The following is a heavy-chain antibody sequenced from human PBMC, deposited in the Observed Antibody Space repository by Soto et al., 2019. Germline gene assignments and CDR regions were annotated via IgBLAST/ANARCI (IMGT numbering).Heavy chain of an antibody. D-gene: IGHD6-13*01. V-gene: IGHV3-21*01. CDR1: GFSFGSFS. Sequence: TLGGSLRLSCAASGFSFGSFSMNWVRQAPGKGLEWVSSISSGSSYIYYADSVKGRFTISRENAKNSLSLQMNSLRAEDTAVYYCARGMYSSMDVWGQGTTVTVSS. CDR3: ARGMYSSMDV. J-gene: IGHJ6*02. CDR2: ISSGSSYI.